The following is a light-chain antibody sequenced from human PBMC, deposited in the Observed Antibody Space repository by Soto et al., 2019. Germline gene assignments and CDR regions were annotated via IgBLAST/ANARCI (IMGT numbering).Light chain of an antibody. CDR1: QSVSSY. J-gene: IGKJ2*01. V-gene: IGKV3-11*01. Sequence: EIVLTHSPATLSLSPGERATLSCRASQSVSSYLAWYQQKPGQAPRLLIYGASNRATGIPARFSGSGSGTDFTLTISSLEPEDFAVYYCQHRGTWPRTFGQGTKLESK. CDR2: GAS. CDR3: QHRGTWPRT.